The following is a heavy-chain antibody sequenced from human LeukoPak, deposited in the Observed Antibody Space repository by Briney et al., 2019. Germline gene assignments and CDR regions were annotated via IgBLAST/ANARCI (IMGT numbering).Heavy chain of an antibody. D-gene: IGHD2-2*01. CDR1: GFTFSSYA. J-gene: IGHJ6*02. CDR3: AKPREATSSHPSPPAAQHYYYGLDV. Sequence: TGGSLRLSCAASGFTFSSYAMSWVRQAPGKGQEWVSSISGSGINTYYADSVKGRLTISKDNSKNTLYLQMNSLRAEDTAVYYCAKPREATSSHPSPPAAQHYYYGLDVWGHGSMVTVSS. CDR2: ISGSGINT. V-gene: IGHV3-23*01.